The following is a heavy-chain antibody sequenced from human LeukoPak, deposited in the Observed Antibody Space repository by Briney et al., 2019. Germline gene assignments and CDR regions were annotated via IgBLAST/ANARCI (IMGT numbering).Heavy chain of an antibody. CDR3: ARSNIAVRRGDNWFDP. CDR1: GYTYSDYY. Sequence: GASVKVSCKASGYTYSDYYMHWVRQAPGQGLEWLGWIGPNSGGTNYAQKFQGRVTMTRDTSISTAYMELSRLISDDTAVYYCARSNIAVRRGDNWFDPWGQGTLVTVSS. CDR2: IGPNSGGT. V-gene: IGHV1-2*02. D-gene: IGHD6-6*01. J-gene: IGHJ5*02.